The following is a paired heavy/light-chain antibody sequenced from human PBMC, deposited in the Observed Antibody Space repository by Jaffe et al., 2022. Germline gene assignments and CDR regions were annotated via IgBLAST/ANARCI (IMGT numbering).Light chain of an antibody. CDR3: QVWDSSSDHLVV. V-gene: IGLV3-21*02. Sequence: SYVLTQPPSVSVAPGQTARITCGGNNIGSKSVHWYQQKPGQAPVLVVYDDSDRPSGIPERFSGSNSGNTATLTISRVEAGDEADYYCQVWDSSSDHLVVFGGGTKLTVL. CDR2: DDS. J-gene: IGLJ2*01. CDR1: NIGSKS.
Heavy chain of an antibody. J-gene: IGHJ3*02. D-gene: IGHD2-2*01. CDR3: AKGGYCSSTSCYGDGGMDAFDI. V-gene: IGHV3-30*02. CDR1: GFTFSSYG. Sequence: QVQLVESGGGVVQPGGSLRLSCAASGFTFSSYGMHWVRQAPGKGLEWVAFIRYDGSNKYYADSVKGRFTISRDNSKNTLYLQMNSLRAEDTAVYYCAKGGYCSSTSCYGDGGMDAFDIWGQGTMVTVSS. CDR2: IRYDGSNK.